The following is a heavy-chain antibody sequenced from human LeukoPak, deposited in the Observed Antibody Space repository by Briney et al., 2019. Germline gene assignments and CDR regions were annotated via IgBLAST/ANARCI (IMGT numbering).Heavy chain of an antibody. CDR3: ARGYSSSWDDAFDI. CDR1: GGTFSSYA. Sequence: SVKVSCKASGGTFSSYAISWVRQAPGQGLEWMGRIIPIFGTANYAQKFQGRVTITTDESTSTAYMELSSLRSEDTAVYYCARGYSSSWDDAFDIWGQGTMVTVSS. V-gene: IGHV1-69*05. CDR2: IIPIFGTA. J-gene: IGHJ3*02. D-gene: IGHD6-13*01.